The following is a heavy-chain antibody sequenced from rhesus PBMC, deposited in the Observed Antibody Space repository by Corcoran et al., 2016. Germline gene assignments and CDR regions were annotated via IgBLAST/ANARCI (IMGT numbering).Heavy chain of an antibody. Sequence: QVQLQESGPGVVKPSETLSLTCAVSGGSISDSYRWSWIRQPPGKGLEWIGSIYGSSTTTHHNPALKSRVTISKDTSTHQFSLNLSSVTAADTAVYYCARDSLTIFGVVILDYWGQGVLVTVSS. CDR1: GGSISDSYR. J-gene: IGHJ4*01. CDR2: IYGSSTTT. CDR3: ARDSLTIFGVVILDY. V-gene: IGHV4S10*01. D-gene: IGHD3-3*01.